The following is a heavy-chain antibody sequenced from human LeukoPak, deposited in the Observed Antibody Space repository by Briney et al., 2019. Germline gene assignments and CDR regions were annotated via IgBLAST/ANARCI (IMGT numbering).Heavy chain of an antibody. D-gene: IGHD6-19*01. CDR3: ARSSGWKYNIDY. V-gene: IGHV1-2*02. J-gene: IGHJ4*02. CDR2: INPNSGGT. CDR1: GYTFNGYY. Sequence: ASVKVSCKASGYTFNGYYKHWVRQAPGQGLEWMGWINPNSGGTNYAQKFQGRVTMTRDASISTAYMELSRLRSDDTAMYYCARSSGWKYNIDYWGQGTLVTVSS.